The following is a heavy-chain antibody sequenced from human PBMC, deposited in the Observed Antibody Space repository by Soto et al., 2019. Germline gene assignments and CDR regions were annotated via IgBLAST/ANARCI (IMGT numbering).Heavy chain of an antibody. J-gene: IGHJ3*02. D-gene: IGHD3-22*01. CDR2: IIPIFGTA. V-gene: IGHV1-69*12. Sequence: QVQLVQSGAEVKKPGSSVKVSCKASGGTFSSYAISWVRQAPGQGLEWKGGIIPIFGTANYAQKFQGRVTITADESTSTAYMELSSLRSEDSAVYYCARKVYLRYYDNSGSLDAFDIWGQGTMVTVSS. CDR3: ARKVYLRYYDNSGSLDAFDI. CDR1: GGTFSSYA.